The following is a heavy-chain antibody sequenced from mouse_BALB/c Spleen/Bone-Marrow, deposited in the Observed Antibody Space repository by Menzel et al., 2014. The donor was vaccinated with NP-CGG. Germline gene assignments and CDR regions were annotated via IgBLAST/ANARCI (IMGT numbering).Heavy chain of an antibody. J-gene: IGHJ2*01. D-gene: IGHD1-1*01. CDR3: ARSGSSSGYFDY. CDR1: GFTFSSFA. Sequence: EVQLVESGGGLVQPGGSRKLSCAASGFTFSSFAMHWVRQAPEKGLEWVAYISSGSSTIYYADTVMGRFTISRDNPKNTLFLQMTSLRSEDTATYYCARSGSSSGYFDYWGQGTTLTVSS. CDR2: ISSGSSTI. V-gene: IGHV5-17*02.